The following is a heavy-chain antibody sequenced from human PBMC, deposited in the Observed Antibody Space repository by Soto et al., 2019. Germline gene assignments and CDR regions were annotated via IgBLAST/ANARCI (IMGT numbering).Heavy chain of an antibody. CDR3: AKDYYGSGENWFDP. Sequence: SETLSLTCTVSGGSISSSSYYWGWIRQPPGKGLEWIGSIYYSGSTYYNPSLKSRVTISVDTSKNQFSLKLSSVTAADTAVYYWAKDYYGSGENWFDPWGQGTLVTVSS. CDR1: GGSISSSSYY. D-gene: IGHD3-10*01. CDR2: IYYSGST. J-gene: IGHJ5*02. V-gene: IGHV4-39*02.